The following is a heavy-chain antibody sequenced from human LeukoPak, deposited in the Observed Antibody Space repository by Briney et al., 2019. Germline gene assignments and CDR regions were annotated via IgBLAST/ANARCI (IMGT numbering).Heavy chain of an antibody. D-gene: IGHD5-18*01. V-gene: IGHV5-51*01. CDR2: IYPGDSDT. Sequence: GESLKISCKGSGYSFTTYCIGWVRQMPGKGLELMGIIYPGDSDTRYSPSFQGQVTISADKSISTAYLQWSSLKASDTAIYYCAKEGPGTHTAFAYWGQGTQVTVPS. CDR1: GYSFTTYC. J-gene: IGHJ4*02. CDR3: AKEGPGTHTAFAY.